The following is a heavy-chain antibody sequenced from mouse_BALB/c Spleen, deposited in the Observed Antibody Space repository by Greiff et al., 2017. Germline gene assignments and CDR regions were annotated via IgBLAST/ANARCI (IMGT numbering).Heavy chain of an antibody. J-gene: IGHJ4*01. CDR2: ISSGGST. CDR3: ARGVDGYYYAMDY. Sequence: DVHLVESGGGLVKPGGSLKLSCAASGFTFSSYAMSWVRQTPEKRLEWVASISSGGSTYYPDSVKGRFTISRDNARNILYLQMSSLRSEDTAMYYCARGVDGYYYAMDYWGQGTSGTVSS. D-gene: IGHD2-3*01. CDR1: GFTFSSYA. V-gene: IGHV5-6-5*01.